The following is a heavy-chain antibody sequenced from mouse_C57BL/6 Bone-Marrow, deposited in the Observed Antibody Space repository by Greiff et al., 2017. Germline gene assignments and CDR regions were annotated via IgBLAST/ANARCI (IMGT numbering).Heavy chain of an antibody. CDR3: ARYNYGSIYYAMDY. Sequence: EVKLMESGGGLVQPGGSLSLSCAASGFTFTDYYMSWVRQPPGKALEWLGFIRNKANGYTTAYSASVKGRFTISRDNSQSILYLQMNSLRAEDSATYYCARYNYGSIYYAMDYWGQGTSVTVSS. CDR2: IRNKANGYTT. J-gene: IGHJ4*01. CDR1: GFTFTDYY. D-gene: IGHD1-1*01. V-gene: IGHV7-3*01.